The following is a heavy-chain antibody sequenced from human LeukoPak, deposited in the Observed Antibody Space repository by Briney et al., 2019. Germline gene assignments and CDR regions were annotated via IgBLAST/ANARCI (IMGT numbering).Heavy chain of an antibody. CDR2: IYYSGST. CDR1: GGSISSYY. V-gene: IGHV4-59*12. J-gene: IGHJ4*02. Sequence: SETLSLTCTVSGGSISSYYWSWLRQPPGKGLEWIGHIYYSGSTNYSPSLKSRVTISIDTSKNQFSLKLSSVTAADTAVYYCARASYSSSERVWGQGTLVTVSS. CDR3: ARASYSSSERV. D-gene: IGHD6-13*01.